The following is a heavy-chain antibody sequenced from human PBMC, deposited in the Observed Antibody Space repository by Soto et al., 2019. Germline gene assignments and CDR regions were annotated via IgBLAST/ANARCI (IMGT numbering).Heavy chain of an antibody. J-gene: IGHJ6*02. CDR1: GFTFSSYG. Sequence: GGSLRLSCAASGFTFSSYGMHWVRQAPGKGLEWVAVISYDGSNKYYADSVKGRFTISRDNSKNTLYLQMNSLRAEDTAVYYCAKDLSDILTGYSWALYYSYYYGMDVWGQGTTVTVSS. CDR2: ISYDGSNK. D-gene: IGHD3-9*01. CDR3: AKDLSDILTGYSWALYYSYYYGMDV. V-gene: IGHV3-30*18.